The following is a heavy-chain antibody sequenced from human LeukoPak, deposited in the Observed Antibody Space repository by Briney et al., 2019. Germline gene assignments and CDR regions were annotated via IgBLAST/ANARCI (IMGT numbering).Heavy chain of an antibody. D-gene: IGHD6-19*01. CDR3: ASPGRNISGWYY. CDR1: GFTFSSYG. V-gene: IGHV3-33*01. CDR2: IWYDGSNK. Sequence: GGSLRLSCAASGFTFSSYGMHWVRQAPGKGLEWVAVIWYDGSNKYYADSVKGRFTISRDNSKNTPYLQMNSLRAEDTAVYYCASPGRNISGWYYWGQGTLVTVSS. J-gene: IGHJ4*02.